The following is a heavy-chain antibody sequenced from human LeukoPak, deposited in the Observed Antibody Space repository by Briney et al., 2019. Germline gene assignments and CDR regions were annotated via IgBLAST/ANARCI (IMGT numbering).Heavy chain of an antibody. J-gene: IGHJ4*02. D-gene: IGHD1-26*01. CDR3: ARTWDLLSWFDF. CDR1: GGSISSYY. Sequence: SETLSLTCTVSGGSISSYYWSWIRQPPGKGLEWIGYIYSSGSTNYNPSLKSRVTISVDMSKNQFSLKLRSVTAADTAVYYCARTWDLLSWFDFWGQGALVTVSS. V-gene: IGHV4-59*01. CDR2: IYSSGST.